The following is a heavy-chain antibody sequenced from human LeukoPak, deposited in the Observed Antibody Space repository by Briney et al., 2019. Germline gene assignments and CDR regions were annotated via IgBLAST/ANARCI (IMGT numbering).Heavy chain of an antibody. CDR2: ISYDGSNK. CDR3: ARVLDSSGYYYYYGMDV. CDR1: GFTFSSYA. D-gene: IGHD3-22*01. V-gene: IGHV3-30-3*01. J-gene: IGHJ6*02. Sequence: GRSLRLSCAASGFTFSSYAMHWVRQAPGKGLEWVAVISYDGSNKYYADSVKGRFTISRDNAKNSLYLQMNSLRAEDTAVYYCARVLDSSGYYYYYGMDVWGQGTTVTASS.